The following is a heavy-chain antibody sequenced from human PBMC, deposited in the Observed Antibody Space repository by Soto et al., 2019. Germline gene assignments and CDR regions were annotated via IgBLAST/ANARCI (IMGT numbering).Heavy chain of an antibody. CDR3: ARVRGIAAAGSFDY. CDR1: GYTFTSYG. V-gene: IGHV1-18*04. CDR2: ISAYNGNT. J-gene: IGHJ4*02. D-gene: IGHD6-13*01. Sequence: ASVNVSFKASGYTFTSYGISWVRQAPGQGLEWMGWISAYNGNTNYAQKLQGRVTMTTDTSTSTAYMELRSLRSDDTAVYYCARVRGIAAAGSFDYWGQGTLVTVSS.